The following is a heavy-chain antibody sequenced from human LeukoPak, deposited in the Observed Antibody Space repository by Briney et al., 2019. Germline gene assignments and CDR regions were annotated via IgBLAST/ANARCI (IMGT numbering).Heavy chain of an antibody. Sequence: GGSLRLSCAASGFTFSSYAMSWVRRAPGKGLEWVSAISGSGGSTYYADSVKGRFTISRDNSKNTLYLQMNSLRAEDTAVYYCAKGLGLLSYYGMDVWGQGTTVTVSS. J-gene: IGHJ6*02. V-gene: IGHV3-23*01. CDR2: ISGSGGST. D-gene: IGHD3-9*01. CDR3: AKGLGLLSYYGMDV. CDR1: GFTFSSYA.